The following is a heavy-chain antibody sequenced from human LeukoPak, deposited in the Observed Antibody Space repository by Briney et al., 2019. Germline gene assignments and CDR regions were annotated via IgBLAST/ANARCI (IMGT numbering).Heavy chain of an antibody. J-gene: IGHJ4*02. Sequence: SETLSLTCTVSGGSLSSYYWSWIRQPPGKGLEWIGYIYYSGSTNYNPSLKSRVTISVDTSKIQFSLKLSSVTAADTAMYYCARGGELMNYWGQGTLVTVSS. V-gene: IGHV4-59*08. CDR2: IYYSGST. CDR3: ARGGELMNY. D-gene: IGHD1-26*01. CDR1: GGSLSSYY.